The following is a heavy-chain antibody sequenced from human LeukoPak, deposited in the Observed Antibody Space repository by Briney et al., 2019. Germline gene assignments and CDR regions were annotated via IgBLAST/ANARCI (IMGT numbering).Heavy chain of an antibody. CDR3: AREWELLFDY. D-gene: IGHD1-26*01. V-gene: IGHV1-2*02. Sequence: ASVKVSCKASGYSFTGHYMHWVRQAPGQGLEWMGWINPKSGGTNYAQKFQGRVTMTRDTSISTAYMELSRLRSDDTAVYYCAREWELLFDYWGQGTLVTVSS. J-gene: IGHJ4*02. CDR1: GYSFTGHY. CDR2: INPKSGGT.